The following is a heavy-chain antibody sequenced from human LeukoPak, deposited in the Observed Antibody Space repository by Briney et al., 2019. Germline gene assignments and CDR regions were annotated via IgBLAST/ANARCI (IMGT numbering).Heavy chain of an antibody. CDR2: IYYSGST. J-gene: IGHJ4*02. CDR1: GGSISSYY. Sequence: SETLSLTCTVSGGSISSYYWSWIRQPPGKGLEWLGYIYYSGSTNYNPSLKSRVTISVDTSKNQFSLKLSSVTAADTAVYYCARGGWLQPWNFDYWGQGTLVTVSS. V-gene: IGHV4-59*01. D-gene: IGHD5-24*01. CDR3: ARGGWLQPWNFDY.